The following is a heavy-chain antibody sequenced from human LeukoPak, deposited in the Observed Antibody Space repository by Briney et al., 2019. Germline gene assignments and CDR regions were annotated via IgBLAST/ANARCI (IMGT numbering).Heavy chain of an antibody. CDR2: ISGSGGST. CDR3: AKPTSGLRRGINFDY. J-gene: IGHJ4*02. Sequence: PGGSLRLSCAASGFTFSSYAMSWVRQAPGKGLELVSAISGSGGSTYYADSVQGRFTISRHNSKNKPYLQMTSLRAEDPAVYYFAKPTSGLRRGINFDYWGQGTLVTVSS. D-gene: IGHD5-12*01. V-gene: IGHV3-23*01. CDR1: GFTFSSYA.